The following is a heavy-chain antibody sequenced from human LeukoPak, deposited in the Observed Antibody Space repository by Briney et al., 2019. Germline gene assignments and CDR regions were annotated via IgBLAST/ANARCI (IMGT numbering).Heavy chain of an antibody. V-gene: IGHV1-2*02. CDR2: INPNSGGT. Sequence: VASVKVSCKASGYTFTGYYMHWVRQAPGQGLEWMGWINPNSGGTNYAQKFQGRVTMTRDTSISTAYMELSRLRSDDTAVYYCARVWSRTGPRSGLGYWGQGTLVTVSS. J-gene: IGHJ4*02. CDR1: GYTFTGYY. D-gene: IGHD3/OR15-3a*01. CDR3: ARVWSRTGPRSGLGY.